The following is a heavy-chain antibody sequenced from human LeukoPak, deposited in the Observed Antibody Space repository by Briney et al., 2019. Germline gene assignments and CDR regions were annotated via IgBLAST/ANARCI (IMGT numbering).Heavy chain of an antibody. Sequence: SVKVSCKASGGSFTNCPFHWVRQAPGQGLEWMGGIIPMFGSTDYAQKFQGRLTITADESTTTAYLELSSLRSEDTAVYYCARGDSVPLGGGNLLYFNDWGQGTLVAVSS. J-gene: IGHJ1*01. D-gene: IGHD4-23*01. CDR2: IIPMFGST. CDR3: ARGDSVPLGGGNLLYFND. V-gene: IGHV1-69*13. CDR1: GGSFTNCP.